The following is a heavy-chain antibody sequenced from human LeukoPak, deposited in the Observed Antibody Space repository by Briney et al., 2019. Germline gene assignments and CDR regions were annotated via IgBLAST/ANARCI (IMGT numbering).Heavy chain of an antibody. V-gene: IGHV3-66*01. J-gene: IGHJ4*02. D-gene: IGHD3-22*01. CDR2: IYSGGST. CDR3: ARENPYYYDSSGYLDY. Sequence: GRSLRLSCAASGFIFSSYGMNWVRQAPGKGLEWVSVIYSGGSTYYAESVKGRFTISRDNSKNTLYLQMNSLRAEDTAVYYCARENPYYYDSSGYLDYWGQGTLVTVSS. CDR1: GFIFSSYG.